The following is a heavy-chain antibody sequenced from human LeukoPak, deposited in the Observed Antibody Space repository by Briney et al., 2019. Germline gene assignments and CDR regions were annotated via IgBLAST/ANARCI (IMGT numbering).Heavy chain of an antibody. J-gene: IGHJ6*03. Sequence: ASVKVSCKASGGTFSSYAISWVRQAPGQGLEWMGWISAYNGNTNYAQKLQGRVTMTTDTSTSTAYMELRSLRSDDTAVYYCARVVRYYYDSSGYYATTYYMDVWGKGTTVTVSS. CDR3: ARVVRYYYDSSGYYATTYYMDV. CDR2: ISAYNGNT. V-gene: IGHV1-18*01. D-gene: IGHD3-22*01. CDR1: GGTFSSYA.